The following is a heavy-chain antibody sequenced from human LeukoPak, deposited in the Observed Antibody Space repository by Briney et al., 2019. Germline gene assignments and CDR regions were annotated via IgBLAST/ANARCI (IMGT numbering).Heavy chain of an antibody. CDR1: GGSISSYY. CDR3: ARAVYYDFWSGSEYYFDY. Sequence: SETLSLTCTVSGGSISSYYWSWIRQPPGKGLGWIGYIYYSGSTNYNPSLKSRVTISVDTSKNQFSLKLSSVTAADTAVYYCARAVYYDFWSGSEYYFDYWGQGTLVTVSS. V-gene: IGHV4-59*01. CDR2: IYYSGST. J-gene: IGHJ4*02. D-gene: IGHD3-3*01.